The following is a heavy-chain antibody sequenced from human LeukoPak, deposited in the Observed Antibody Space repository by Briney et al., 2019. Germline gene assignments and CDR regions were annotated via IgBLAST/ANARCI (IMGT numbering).Heavy chain of an antibody. J-gene: IGHJ4*02. D-gene: IGHD3-10*01. V-gene: IGHV3-30*04. CDR3: ARDGVLWFGELLFHEFDY. CDR2: ISYDGSNK. Sequence: PGGSLRLSCAASGFTFSSYAMHWVRQAPGKGLEWVAVISYDGSNKYYADSVKGRFTISRDNSKNTLYLQMNSLRAEDTAVYYCARDGVLWFGELLFHEFDYWGQGTLVTVSS. CDR1: GFTFSSYA.